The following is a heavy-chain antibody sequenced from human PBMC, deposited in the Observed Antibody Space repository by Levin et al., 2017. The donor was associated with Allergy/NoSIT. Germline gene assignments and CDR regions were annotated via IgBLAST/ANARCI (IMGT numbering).Heavy chain of an antibody. J-gene: IGHJ2*01. D-gene: IGHD1-1*01. Sequence: SQTLSLTCTVSGGSISSYYWSWIRQPPGKGLEWIGYIYYSGSTNYNPSLKSRVTISVDTSKNQFSLKLSSVTAADTAVYYCARVPQLERRGGGYWYFDLWGRGTLVTVSS. V-gene: IGHV4-59*01. CDR2: IYYSGST. CDR3: ARVPQLERRGGGYWYFDL. CDR1: GGSISSYY.